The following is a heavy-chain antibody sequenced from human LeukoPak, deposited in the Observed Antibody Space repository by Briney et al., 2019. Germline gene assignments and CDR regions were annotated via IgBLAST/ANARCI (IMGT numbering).Heavy chain of an antibody. CDR2: ISYDGSNK. CDR3: ARDDNPAAIGNWSDR. V-gene: IGHV3-30-3*01. CDR1: GVTFSGYA. Sequence: GGSLRLSSAESGVTFSGYAMHWVRQAPGKGLEWVAVISYDGSNKYYADSVKGRFTISRDNSKNTLYLQMNSPRDEDTAVYYCARDDNPAAIGNWSDRWGEGTLVTVSS. D-gene: IGHD2-2*01. J-gene: IGHJ5*02.